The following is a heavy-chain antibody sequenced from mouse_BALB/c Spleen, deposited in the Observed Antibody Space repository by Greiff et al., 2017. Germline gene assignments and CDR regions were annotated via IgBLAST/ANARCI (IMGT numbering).Heavy chain of an antibody. V-gene: IGHV1S135*01. Sequence: EVQLQQSGPELVKPGASVKLSCKASGYAFTSYNMYWVKQSHGKSLEWIGYIDPYNGGTSYNQKFKGKATLTVDKSSSTAYMHLNSLTSEDSAVYYCARWNYGNYVYAMDYWGQGTSVTVSS. CDR1: GYAFTSYN. D-gene: IGHD2-1*01. J-gene: IGHJ4*01. CDR2: IDPYNGGT. CDR3: ARWNYGNYVYAMDY.